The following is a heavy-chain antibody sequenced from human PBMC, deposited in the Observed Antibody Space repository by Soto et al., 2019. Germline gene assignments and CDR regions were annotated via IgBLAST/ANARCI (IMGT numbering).Heavy chain of an antibody. CDR3: ARHIQYYYGSGSYYIQSSYYYGMDV. Sequence: PGESLKISCKGSGYSLTSYWIGWVRQMPGKGLEWMGIIYPGDSDTRYSPSFQGQVTISADKSISTAYLQWSSLKASDTAMYYCARHIQYYYGSGSYYIQSSYYYGMDVWGQGTTVTVSS. CDR2: IYPGDSDT. D-gene: IGHD3-10*01. CDR1: GYSLTSYW. J-gene: IGHJ6*02. V-gene: IGHV5-51*01.